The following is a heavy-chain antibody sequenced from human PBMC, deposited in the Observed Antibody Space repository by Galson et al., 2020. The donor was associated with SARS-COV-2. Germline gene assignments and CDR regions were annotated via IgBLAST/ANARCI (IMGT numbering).Heavy chain of an antibody. CDR1: GFTFSSYA. CDR2: ISFDGSNK. Sequence: GESLKISCAASGFTFSSYAMHWVRQAPGKGLEWVAIISFDGSNKYFADSVKGRFTYYADSVKGRFTISRDNSKNTLYLQMNSLRAEDTAVYYCARDGGNWFDPWGQGTLVTVSS. J-gene: IGHJ5*02. CDR3: ARDGGNWFDP. V-gene: IGHV3-30-3*01.